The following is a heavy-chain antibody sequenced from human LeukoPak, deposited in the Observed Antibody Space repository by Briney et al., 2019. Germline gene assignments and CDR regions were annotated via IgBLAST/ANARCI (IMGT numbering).Heavy chain of an antibody. CDR3: ARVTTGGYYNC. V-gene: IGHV4-61*02. J-gene: IGHJ4*02. Sequence: SETLSLTCTVSGGSISSGSYYWSWIRQPAGKGLEWIGRIYTSVSTNYNPSLKSRVTISVDTSKNQFSLKLSSVTAADTAVYYCARVTTGGYYNCWGQGTLVTVCS. CDR1: GGSISSGSYY. D-gene: IGHD3-22*01. CDR2: IYTSVST.